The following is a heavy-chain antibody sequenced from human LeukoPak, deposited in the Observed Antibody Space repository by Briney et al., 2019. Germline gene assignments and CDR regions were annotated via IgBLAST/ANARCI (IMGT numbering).Heavy chain of an antibody. V-gene: IGHV4-31*03. D-gene: IGHD2-15*01. CDR3: ARDDCSGGSCSEDY. CDR1: GGSISSGGYY. J-gene: IGHJ4*02. CDR2: IYYSGST. Sequence: SETLSLTCTVSGGSISSGGYYWSWIRQHPGKGLEWIGYIYYSGSTYYNPSLKSRVTISVDTSKNQFSLKLSSVTAADTAVYYCARDDCSGGSCSEDYWGQGTLVTVSS.